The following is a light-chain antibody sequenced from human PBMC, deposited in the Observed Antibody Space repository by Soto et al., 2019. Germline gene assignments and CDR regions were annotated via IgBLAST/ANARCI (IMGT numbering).Light chain of an antibody. CDR3: CSYAGSHPYV. V-gene: IGLV2-11*01. CDR1: SSDVGGYNY. CDR2: DVS. Sequence: QSVLTQPRSVSGSPGQSVTISCTGTSSDVGGYNYVSWYQHHPGKAPKLMIYDVSKRPSGVPDRFSGSKSGNTASLTISGLQAEDEADYYCCSYAGSHPYVFGTGTKVTVL. J-gene: IGLJ1*01.